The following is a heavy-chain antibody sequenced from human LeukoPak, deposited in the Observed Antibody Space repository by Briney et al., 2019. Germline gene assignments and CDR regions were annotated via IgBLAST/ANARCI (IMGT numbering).Heavy chain of an antibody. V-gene: IGHV1-18*01. D-gene: IGHD6-13*01. CDR2: ISAYNGNT. CDR3: ARDLCSWYEGISDY. CDR1: GYTFTSYG. Sequence: ASVKVSCKASGYTFTSYGISWVRQAPGQGLEWMGWISAYNGNTNYAQKLQGRVTMTTDTSTSTAYMELRSLRSDDTAVYYCARDLCSWYEGISDYWGQGTLVTVSS. J-gene: IGHJ4*02.